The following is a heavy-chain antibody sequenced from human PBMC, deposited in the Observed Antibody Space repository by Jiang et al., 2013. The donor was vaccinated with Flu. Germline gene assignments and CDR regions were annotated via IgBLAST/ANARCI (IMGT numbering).Heavy chain of an antibody. CDR3: ASGGPQLEGWFDP. D-gene: IGHD2-2*01. Sequence: GSGLVKPSETLSLTCTVSGGSISSSSYYWGWIRQPPGKGLEWIGSIYYSGSTYYNPSLKSRVTISVDTSKNQFSLKLSSVTAADTAVYYCASGGPQLEGWFDPWGQGTLVTVSS. CDR2: IYYSGST. V-gene: IGHV4-39*01. CDR1: GGSISSSSYY. J-gene: IGHJ5*02.